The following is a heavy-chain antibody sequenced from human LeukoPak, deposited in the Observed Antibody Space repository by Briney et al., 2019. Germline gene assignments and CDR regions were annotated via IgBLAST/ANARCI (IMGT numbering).Heavy chain of an antibody. J-gene: IGHJ5*02. V-gene: IGHV4-39*01. CDR2: IYYSGST. D-gene: IGHD5-12*01. CDR3: ARRTLDLGEPNWFDP. CDR1: GGSISSSSYY. Sequence: SETLSLTCTVSGGSISSSSYYWGWIRQPPGKGLEWIGSIYYSGSTYYNPSLKSRVTISVDTSKNQFSLKLSSVTAADTAVYYCARRTLDLGEPNWFDPWGQGTLVSVSS.